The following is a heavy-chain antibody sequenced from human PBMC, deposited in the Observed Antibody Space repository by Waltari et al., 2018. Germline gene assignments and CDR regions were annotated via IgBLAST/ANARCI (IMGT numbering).Heavy chain of an antibody. V-gene: IGHV3-74*01. Sequence: EVHLAESGGGVVQPGGSLRLSCTGSGFRFGDYWMHWVRQSPGKGLGWVSRINVDGGYISYGDSVKGRFTISRDNAKNTVFLQLNSLRADDTAVYFCARKAGSGYNWGQGTLVTVSS. CDR2: INVDGGYI. J-gene: IGHJ4*02. CDR3: ARKAGSGYN. CDR1: GFRFGDYW. D-gene: IGHD5-18*01.